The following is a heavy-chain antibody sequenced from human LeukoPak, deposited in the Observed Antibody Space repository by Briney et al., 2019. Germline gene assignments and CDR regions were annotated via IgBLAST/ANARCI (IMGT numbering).Heavy chain of an antibody. CDR2: ISNSGGST. D-gene: IGHD2-15*01. J-gene: IGHJ4*02. CDR3: AKGYCSGGSCCPDY. CDR1: GFTFSNYA. Sequence: GGSLRLSCVASGFTFSNYAMSWVRQTPGKGLEWVSAISNSGGSTYNADSVKGRFTISRDNSKNTVYLQMNSLRAEDTAVYYCAKGYCSGGSCCPDYWGQGTRVTVSS. V-gene: IGHV3-23*01.